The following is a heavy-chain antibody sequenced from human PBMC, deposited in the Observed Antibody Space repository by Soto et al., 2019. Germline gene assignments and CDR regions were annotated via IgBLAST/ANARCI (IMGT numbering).Heavy chain of an antibody. D-gene: IGHD1-1*01. CDR2: IKSDSSGT. J-gene: IGHJ4*02. CDR1: GFTFSGYN. Sequence: EVQLVESGGGLVQPGGSLSISCAASGFTFSGYNMNWVRQAPGNGLEWISCIKSDSSGTWYADSVKGRFTMSRDNAKNSLYLQMNSLRDEDTAVYFCARDSNWSSDYWGQGTLVAVSS. CDR3: ARDSNWSSDY. V-gene: IGHV3-48*02.